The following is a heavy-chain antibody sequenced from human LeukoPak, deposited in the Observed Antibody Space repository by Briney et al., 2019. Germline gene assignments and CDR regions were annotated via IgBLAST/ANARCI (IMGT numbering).Heavy chain of an antibody. CDR3: TRARGNTYGYFEY. J-gene: IGHJ4*02. D-gene: IGHD5-18*01. CDR2: INGDASST. CDR1: GLTLSGYW. V-gene: IGHV3-74*01. Sequence: PGGSLRLSRAASGLTLSGYWMHWVRQAPGKGLVWVSRINGDASSTSYADSVKGRFTISRDNAKSTLYLQMNSLRVEDTAVYYCTRARGNTYGYFEYWGQGTLVTVSS.